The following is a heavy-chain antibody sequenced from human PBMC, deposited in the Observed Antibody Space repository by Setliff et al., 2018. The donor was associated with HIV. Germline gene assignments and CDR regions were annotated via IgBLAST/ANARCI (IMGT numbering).Heavy chain of an antibody. D-gene: IGHD3-22*01. CDR1: GGSLSSSRYY. CDR3: ASRVYYYDSSGYLREEGFDP. Sequence: ETLSLTCTVSGGSLSSSRYYWSWIRQPPGKGLEWIGSIYYRGRTYYNPSLKSRVTISVDTAKNQFSLKLSSVTAADAAVYYCASRVYYYDSSGYLREEGFDPWGQGTLVTVSS. CDR2: IYYRGRT. J-gene: IGHJ5*02. V-gene: IGHV4-39*01.